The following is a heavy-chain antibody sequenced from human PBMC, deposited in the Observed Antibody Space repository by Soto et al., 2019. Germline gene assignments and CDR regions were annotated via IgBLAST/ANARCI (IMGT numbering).Heavy chain of an antibody. CDR3: AHRPLRYCSSTSCSQFDY. V-gene: IGHV2-5*02. J-gene: IGHJ4*02. CDR2: IYWDDDK. CDR1: GFSLSTSGVG. Sequence: QITLKESGPTLVKPTQTLTLTCTFSGFSLSTSGVGVGWIRQPPGKALEWLALIYWDDDKRYSPSLKCRLTITKDTSKNQVVLTMTNMDPVDTATYYCAHRPLRYCSSTSCSQFDYWGQGTLVTVSS. D-gene: IGHD2-2*01.